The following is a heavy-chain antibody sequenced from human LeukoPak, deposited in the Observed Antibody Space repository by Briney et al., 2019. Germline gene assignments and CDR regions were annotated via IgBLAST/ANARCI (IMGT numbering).Heavy chain of an antibody. CDR2: INPNSGVT. D-gene: IGHD1-14*01. CDR1: GGTFSSYA. Sequence: GASVKVSCKASGGTFSSYAISWVRQAPGQGLEWMGWINPNSGVTDYAENFQGRVTMTRDTSINTVYMEVSSLRSDDTAIYYCARDQIGLRPGFDCWGQGTLVTVSS. V-gene: IGHV1-2*02. J-gene: IGHJ4*02. CDR3: ARDQIGLRPGFDC.